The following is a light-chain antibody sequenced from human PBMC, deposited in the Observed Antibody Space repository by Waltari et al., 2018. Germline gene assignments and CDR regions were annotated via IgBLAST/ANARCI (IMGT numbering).Light chain of an antibody. CDR2: SAS. V-gene: IGKV1-39*01. CDR1: QSISRY. CDR3: QQSYSTPPRT. J-gene: IGKJ3*01. Sequence: DIQMTQYPSSLSAPVGARVNVTCLARQSISRYSNRYQQKPGNAPKLLSLSASSLLSGVPSRFSGSGSGTDFTLNISSLHADDLATFYCQQSYSTPPRTFGPGTKVDIK.